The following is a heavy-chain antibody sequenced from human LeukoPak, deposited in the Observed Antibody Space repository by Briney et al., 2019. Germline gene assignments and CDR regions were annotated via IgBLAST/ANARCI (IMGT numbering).Heavy chain of an antibody. CDR3: ARYTIFGVVGYFDY. CDR1: GGTFSSYA. Sequence: ASVKVSCKASGGTFSSYAISWVRQAPGQGLEWMGWISAYNGNTNYAQKLQGRVTMTTDTSTSTAYMQLRSLRSDDTAVYYCARYTIFGVVGYFDYWGQGTLVTVSS. J-gene: IGHJ4*02. CDR2: ISAYNGNT. V-gene: IGHV1-18*01. D-gene: IGHD3-3*01.